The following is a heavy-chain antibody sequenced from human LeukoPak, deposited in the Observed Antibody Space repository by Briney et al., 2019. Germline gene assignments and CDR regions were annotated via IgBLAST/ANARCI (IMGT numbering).Heavy chain of an antibody. D-gene: IGHD4-11*01. CDR2: IIGSVGST. J-gene: IGHJ4*01. Sequence: PGGSLRLSCPASGFTFSRYAMGWVRQAHGKGLEWVSAIIGSVGSTYYADSVKGPFTISRDNSKYTLYLQMNSLRAEDTAVYYCAALGVTVTTGEIYNWGQRAPVTVSS. CDR1: GFTFSRYA. V-gene: IGHV3-23*01. CDR3: AALGVTVTTGEIYN.